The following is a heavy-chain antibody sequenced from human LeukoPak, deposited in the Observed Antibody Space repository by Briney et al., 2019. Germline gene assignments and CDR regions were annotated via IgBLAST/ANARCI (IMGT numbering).Heavy chain of an antibody. CDR1: GYTFTSYG. J-gene: IGHJ4*02. CDR3: ARGPIAAAGDY. V-gene: IGHV1-18*01. D-gene: IGHD6-13*01. Sequence: GASVKVSCKASGYTFTSYGITWVRQAPGQGLEWMGWINANNGDTKYAQNLQGRVTMTRDTSTSTAYMELRSLRSDDTAMYYCARGPIAAAGDYWGQGTLVTVSS. CDR2: INANNGDT.